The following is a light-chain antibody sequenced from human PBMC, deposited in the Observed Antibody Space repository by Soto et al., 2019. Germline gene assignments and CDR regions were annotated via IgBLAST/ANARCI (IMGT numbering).Light chain of an antibody. Sequence: QSALTQPASVSGSPGQSITISCTGTSSDVGGYDYVSWYQQHPGKAPKLMIYDVSNRPSGVSNRLSGSMSGNTASLTISGLQAEDEADYYCSSYTSTNTLGVFGGGTKVTVL. J-gene: IGLJ3*02. CDR2: DVS. CDR3: SSYTSTNTLGV. V-gene: IGLV2-14*01. CDR1: SSDVGGYDY.